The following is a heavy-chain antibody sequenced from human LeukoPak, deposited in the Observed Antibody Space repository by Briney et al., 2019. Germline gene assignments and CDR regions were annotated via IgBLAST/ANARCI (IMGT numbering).Heavy chain of an antibody. CDR3: ITPLPYSAQ. CDR2: IKSKTDGGTT. D-gene: IGHD2-21*01. V-gene: IGHV3-15*01. Sequence: GGSLRLSCAASGFTFSNAWMSWVRQAPGKGLEWVGRIKSKTDGGTTDYAAPVKDRFSISRDDSKSMMYLQMNSLKTEDTAVYYCITPLPYSAQGGQGTLVTVSS. CDR1: GFTFSNAW. J-gene: IGHJ4*02.